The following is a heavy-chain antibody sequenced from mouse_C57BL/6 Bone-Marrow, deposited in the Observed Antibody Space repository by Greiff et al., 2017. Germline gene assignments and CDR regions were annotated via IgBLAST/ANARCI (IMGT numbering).Heavy chain of an antibody. CDR2: IDPENGGT. CDR1: GYTFTDYE. CDR3: TGGMDY. V-gene: IGHV1-15*01. J-gene: IGHJ4*01. Sequence: VQLQQSGAELVRPGASVKLSCKASGYTFTDYEMHWVKQTPVHGLEWIGAIDPENGGTAYNQKFKGKARLTAEKSSSTAYMELSRLTSEDSAVYCCTGGMDYWGQGTSVTVSS.